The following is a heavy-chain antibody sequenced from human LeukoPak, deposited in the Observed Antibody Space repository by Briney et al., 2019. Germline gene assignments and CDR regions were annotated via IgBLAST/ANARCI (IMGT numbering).Heavy chain of an antibody. CDR3: ARGRPLYSSSHVHYMGY. Sequence: PSETLSLTCAVYGGSFSGYYWSWIRQPPGKGLEWIGEINHSGSTNYNPSLKSRVTISVDTSKNQFSLKLSSVTAADTAVYYCARGRPLYSSSHVHYMGYWGQGTLVTVSS. D-gene: IGHD6-13*01. V-gene: IGHV4-34*01. CDR2: INHSGST. J-gene: IGHJ4*02. CDR1: GGSFSGYY.